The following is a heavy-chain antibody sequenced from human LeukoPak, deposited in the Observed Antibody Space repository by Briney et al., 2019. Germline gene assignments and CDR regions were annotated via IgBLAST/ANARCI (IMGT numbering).Heavy chain of an antibody. J-gene: IGHJ4*02. V-gene: IGHV3-30*18. D-gene: IGHD3-10*01. CDR1: GFTFSSYG. CDR3: AKGRLYYGSGSYYMSPGDY. CDR2: ISYDGSNK. Sequence: GGSLRLSCAASGFTFSSYGMHWVRQAPGKGLEWVAVISYDGSNKYYADSVKGRFTISRDNSKNTLYLQMNSLRAEDTAVYYCAKGRLYYGSGSYYMSPGDYWGQGTLVTVSS.